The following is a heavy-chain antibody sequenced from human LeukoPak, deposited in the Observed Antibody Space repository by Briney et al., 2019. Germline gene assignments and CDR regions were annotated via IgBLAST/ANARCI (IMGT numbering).Heavy chain of an antibody. CDR1: GGPSSGYF. V-gene: IGHV4-34*01. D-gene: IGHD3-10*01. J-gene: IGHJ4*02. CDR3: ARRYYYILGSFPFDF. Sequence: PSETLSLTCAVSGGPSSGYFWSWIRQSSGKGLEWSGEIHNSGTTNYNPSLKSRVTISEDTSKNQFYLNLSSVTAADTAVYYCARRYYYILGSFPFDFWGQGTLVTVSS. CDR2: IHNSGTT.